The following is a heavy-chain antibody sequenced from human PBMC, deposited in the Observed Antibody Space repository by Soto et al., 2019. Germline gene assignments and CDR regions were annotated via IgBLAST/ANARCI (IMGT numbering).Heavy chain of an antibody. Sequence: SDTLSLTCTVSGGSMVSYYWSWIRQPPGRGLEWIGYYFYTGVTNYNPSLKSRVTISIDTSMNQSSLKLTSVTAADTAIYYCARHLEIVGSDNWFAPWGQGTQVTVSS. CDR1: GGSMVSYY. CDR3: ARHLEIVGSDNWFAP. J-gene: IGHJ5*02. V-gene: IGHV4-59*01. CDR2: YFYTGVT. D-gene: IGHD1-26*01.